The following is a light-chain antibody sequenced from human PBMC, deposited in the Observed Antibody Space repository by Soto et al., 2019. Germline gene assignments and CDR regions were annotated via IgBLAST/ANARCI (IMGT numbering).Light chain of an antibody. V-gene: IGLV2-14*01. CDR3: SSYTRSSTKV. J-gene: IGLJ1*01. CDR2: DVS. CDR1: SSDVGGYNY. Sequence: QSVLTQPASVSGAPGQSITISCTGTSSDVGGYNYVSWYQQHPGKAPKLMIYDVSNRPSGVSNRFSGSKSGNTASLTISGLQAEDYAYYYCSSYTRSSTKVFGTGTKVTVL.